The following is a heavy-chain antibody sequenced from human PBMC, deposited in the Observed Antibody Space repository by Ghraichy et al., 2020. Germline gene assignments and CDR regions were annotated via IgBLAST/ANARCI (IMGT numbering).Heavy chain of an antibody. CDR1: GFTFSSYW. D-gene: IGHD6-6*01. Sequence: GESLNISCAASGFTFSSYWMSWVRQAPGKGLEWVANIKQDVSEKYYVDSVKGRFTISRDNAKNSLYLQMNSLRAEDTAVYYCARRSSSSYYFDYWGQGTLVTVSS. V-gene: IGHV3-7*01. CDR3: ARRSSSSYYFDY. CDR2: IKQDVSEK. J-gene: IGHJ4*02.